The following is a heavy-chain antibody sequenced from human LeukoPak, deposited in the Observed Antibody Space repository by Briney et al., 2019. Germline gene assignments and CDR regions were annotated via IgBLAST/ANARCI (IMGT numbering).Heavy chain of an antibody. CDR1: GFTFSSYA. D-gene: IGHD6-13*01. Sequence: GGSLRLSXAASGFTFSSYAMSWVRQAPGKGMEWVSGISGSGGSTYYADSVKGRFTISRDNSKNTLYLQMNSLRAEDTAVYYCAKDRIAAAGSDYWGQGTLVTVSS. CDR2: ISGSGGST. J-gene: IGHJ4*02. V-gene: IGHV3-23*01. CDR3: AKDRIAAAGSDY.